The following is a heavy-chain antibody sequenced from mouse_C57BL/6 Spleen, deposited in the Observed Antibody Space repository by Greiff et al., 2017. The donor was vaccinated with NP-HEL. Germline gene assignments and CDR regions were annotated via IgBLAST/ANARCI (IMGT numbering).Heavy chain of an antibody. CDR2: INPNNGGT. CDR1: GYTFTDYN. D-gene: IGHD1-1*01. J-gene: IGHJ3*01. CDR3: ARPYYYGSSYVFAY. V-gene: IGHV1-22*01. Sequence: EVQLQQSGPELVKPGASVKMSCKASGYTFTDYNMHWVKQSHGKSLEWIGYINPNNGGTSYNQKFKGKATLTVNKSSSTAYMELRSLTSEDSAVYDCARPYYYGSSYVFAYWGQRTLVTVSA.